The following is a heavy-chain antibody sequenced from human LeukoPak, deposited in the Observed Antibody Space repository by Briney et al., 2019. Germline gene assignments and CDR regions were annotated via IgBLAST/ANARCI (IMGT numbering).Heavy chain of an antibody. CDR3: AREDGRFSYGPLYYGMDV. V-gene: IGHV3-30-3*01. Sequence: GGSLRLSCAASGFTFSSYAMHWVRQALGKGLEWVAVISYDGSNKYYADSVKGRFTISRDNSKNTLYLQMNSLRAEDTAVYYCAREDGRFSYGPLYYGMDVWGQGTTVTVSS. D-gene: IGHD5-18*01. CDR2: ISYDGSNK. J-gene: IGHJ6*02. CDR1: GFTFSSYA.